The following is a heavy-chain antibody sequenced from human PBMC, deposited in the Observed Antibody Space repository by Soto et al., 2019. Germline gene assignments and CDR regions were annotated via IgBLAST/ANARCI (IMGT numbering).Heavy chain of an antibody. V-gene: IGHV3-23*01. D-gene: IGHD2-15*01. J-gene: IGHJ6*02. CDR1: GFTFSSYA. CDR3: AKPPLVAAKYYYYYGMDV. CDR2: ISGSGGST. Sequence: LRLSCAASGFTFSSYAMSWVRQAPGKGLEWVSAISGSGGSTYYADSVKGRFTISRDNSKNTLYLQMNSLRAEDTAVYYCAKPPLVAAKYYYYYGMDVWGQGTTVTVSS.